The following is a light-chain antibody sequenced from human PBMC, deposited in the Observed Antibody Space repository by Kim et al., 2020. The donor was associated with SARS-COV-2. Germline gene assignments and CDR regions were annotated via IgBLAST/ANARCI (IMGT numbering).Light chain of an antibody. Sequence: GQSVTISCTGTSRDVGGYKYVSWYQQHPGKAPKLMIYEVSKRPSGVPDRFAGSKSGNTASLTVSGLQAEDEADYYCCSYAGSYTYVFGTGTKVTVL. CDR3: CSYAGSYTYV. CDR2: EVS. J-gene: IGLJ1*01. V-gene: IGLV2-11*01. CDR1: SRDVGGYKY.